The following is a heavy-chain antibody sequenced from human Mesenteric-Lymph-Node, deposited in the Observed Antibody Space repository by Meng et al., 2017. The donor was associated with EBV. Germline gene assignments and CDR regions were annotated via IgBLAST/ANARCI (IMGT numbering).Heavy chain of an antibody. Sequence: QVQLVQSGAEVNPPGASAKVSCKASGYTFTDYVIQWMRQAPGQRPEWMGWIIVGSGNTIYSRKFQGRVNITRNTSASTAYMDLSSLTSEDTAVYYCARTPIAAGDYWGQGTLVTVSS. D-gene: IGHD6-13*01. J-gene: IGHJ4*02. V-gene: IGHV1-3*01. CDR3: ARTPIAAGDY. CDR2: IIVGSGNT. CDR1: GYTFTDYV.